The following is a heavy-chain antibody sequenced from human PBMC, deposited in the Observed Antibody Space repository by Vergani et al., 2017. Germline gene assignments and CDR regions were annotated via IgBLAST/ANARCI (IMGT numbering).Heavy chain of an antibody. CDR3: AKGSSIRRELIGGADY. CDR1: GFTFSSYG. J-gene: IGHJ4*02. Sequence: QAQLVESGGGVVQPGRSLRLSCAASGFTFSSYGMHWVRQAPGKGLEWVAVIWYDGSNKYYADSVKGRFTISRDNSKNTLYLQMNSLRAEDTAVYYCAKGSSIRRELIGGADYWGQGTLVTVSS. V-gene: IGHV3-33*06. CDR2: IWYDGSNK. D-gene: IGHD1-26*01.